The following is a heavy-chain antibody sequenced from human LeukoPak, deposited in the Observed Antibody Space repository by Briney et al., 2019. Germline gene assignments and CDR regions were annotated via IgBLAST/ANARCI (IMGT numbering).Heavy chain of an antibody. CDR2: IYYSGST. V-gene: IGHV4-39*01. CDR1: GGSSSSVIY. Sequence: SETLSLTCTVSGGSSSSVIYNGAGSPNPPGRGLEWIGSIYYSGSTYYNPSLKSRVTISVDTSKNQFPLKLSSVTAADTAVYYCASRRGSHFDYWGQGTLVTVSS. D-gene: IGHD3-16*01. J-gene: IGHJ4*02. CDR3: ASRRGSHFDY.